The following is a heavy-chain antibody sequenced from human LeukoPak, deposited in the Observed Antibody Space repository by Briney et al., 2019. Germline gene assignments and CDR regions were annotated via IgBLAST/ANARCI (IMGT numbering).Heavy chain of an antibody. V-gene: IGHV1-18*01. D-gene: IGHD4-17*01. CDR2: ISAYNGNT. Sequence: ASVKVSCKASGYTFTIYGISWVRQAPGQGFEWMAWISAYNGNTNYAQKLQGRVTMTTDTSTSTAYMELRSLRSDDTAVYYCARDFRGRTSNGDHHFDYWGQGTLVTVSS. J-gene: IGHJ4*02. CDR3: ARDFRGRTSNGDHHFDY. CDR1: GYTFTIYG.